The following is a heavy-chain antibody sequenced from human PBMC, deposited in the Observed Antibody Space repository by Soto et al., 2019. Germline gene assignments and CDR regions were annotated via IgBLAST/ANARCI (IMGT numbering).Heavy chain of an antibody. V-gene: IGHV1-69*06. CDR2: IMPIFAAP. J-gene: IGHJ4*02. CDR1: GGTISTNV. CDR3: ATGARYCSGGSCYPDD. D-gene: IGHD2-15*01. Sequence: QVQLMQSGAEVKKPGSSVKVSCKASGGTISTNVISWVRQAPGQGLEWMGEIMPIFAAPNNAQKFQGRLTITADTSPTTVYMELSSLTSEDTAVYFCATGARYCSGGSCYPDDWGQGTLVIVSS.